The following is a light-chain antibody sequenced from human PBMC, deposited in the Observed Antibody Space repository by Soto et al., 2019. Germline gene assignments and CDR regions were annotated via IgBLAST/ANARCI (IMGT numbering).Light chain of an antibody. J-gene: IGLJ1*01. CDR3: SSYTYSSTYL. CDR1: SSDVGGYNS. V-gene: IGLV2-14*03. Sequence: QSALTQPASVSGSPGQSITISCTGTSSDVGGYNSVSWYQHHPGKAPKLMIYNVYNRPSGVFHRFSGSKSGSTASLTISGLKAEDEADYYCSSYTYSSTYLFGTGTKVTVL. CDR2: NVY.